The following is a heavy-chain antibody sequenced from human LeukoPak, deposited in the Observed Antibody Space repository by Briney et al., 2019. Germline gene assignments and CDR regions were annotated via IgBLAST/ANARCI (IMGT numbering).Heavy chain of an antibody. J-gene: IGHJ4*02. CDR1: GFTFSDYY. CDR2: ISYDGGNT. Sequence: PGGSLRLSCAASGFTFSDYYMSWIRQAPGKGLEWVAEISYDGGNTYYADSVKGRFTISRDNSKNTLYLQMNSLRAEDTAVYYCAKEGTGIHFDYWGQGTLVTVSS. V-gene: IGHV3-30*18. D-gene: IGHD1-1*01. CDR3: AKEGTGIHFDY.